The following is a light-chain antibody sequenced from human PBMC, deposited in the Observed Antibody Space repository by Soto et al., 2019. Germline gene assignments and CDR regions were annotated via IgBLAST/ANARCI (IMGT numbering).Light chain of an antibody. J-gene: IGKJ2*01. CDR1: QSISSY. V-gene: IGKV1-39*01. CDR3: QQSYSTPVT. CDR2: AAS. Sequence: DIQMTQSPSSLSASVGDRVTITCRASQSISSYLNWYQQKPGKAPKLLIYAASSLQSGVPSRFSGSGSGTDFNLTISSPQPEDFATYYWQQSYSTPVTFGQGTKLEIK.